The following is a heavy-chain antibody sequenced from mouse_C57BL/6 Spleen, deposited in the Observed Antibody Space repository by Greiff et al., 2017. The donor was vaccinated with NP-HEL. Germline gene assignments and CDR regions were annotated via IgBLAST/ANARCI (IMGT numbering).Heavy chain of an antibody. Sequence: QVQLKESGAELVRPGASVTLSCKASGYTFTDYDMHWVKQTPVHGLEWIGAIDPETGGTAYNQKFKGKAILTADKSSSTAYMELRSLTSEDSAVYYCTRYYYGSSWDYWGQGTTLTVSS. V-gene: IGHV1-15*01. CDR3: TRYYYGSSWDY. J-gene: IGHJ2*01. CDR2: IDPETGGT. D-gene: IGHD1-1*01. CDR1: GYTFTDYD.